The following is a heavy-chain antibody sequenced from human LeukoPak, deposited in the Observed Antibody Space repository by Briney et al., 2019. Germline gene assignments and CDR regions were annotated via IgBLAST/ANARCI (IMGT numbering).Heavy chain of an antibody. D-gene: IGHD1-14*01. Sequence: PGGSLRLSCAASGFPFSNYWMHWVRQAPGKGLEYVSAISGDGGNTYYADSLKGRFTISRDNSKNTLYLQMSSLTVEDTAVYYCVITSATGPLDYWGQGTLVTVSS. V-gene: IGHV3-64D*09. CDR1: GFPFSNYW. J-gene: IGHJ4*02. CDR3: VITSATGPLDY. CDR2: ISGDGGNT.